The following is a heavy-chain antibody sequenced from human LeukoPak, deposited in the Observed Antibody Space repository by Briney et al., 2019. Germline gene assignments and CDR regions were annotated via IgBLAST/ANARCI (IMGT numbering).Heavy chain of an antibody. CDR3: ARVYGGPQGGMDV. J-gene: IGHJ6*02. CDR1: GGTFSSYA. V-gene: IGHV1-46*01. D-gene: IGHD4-17*01. CDR2: INPSGGST. Sequence: ASVKVSCKASGGTFSSYAISWVRQAPGQGLEWMGIINPSGGSTSYAQKFQGRVTMTRDTSTSTVYMELSSLRSEDTAVYYCARVYGGPQGGMDVWGQGTTVTVSS.